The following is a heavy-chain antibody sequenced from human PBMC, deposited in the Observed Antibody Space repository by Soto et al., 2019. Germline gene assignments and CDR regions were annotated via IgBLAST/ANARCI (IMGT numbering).Heavy chain of an antibody. CDR3: ARYGYCSGGSCFDYYYYMDV. Sequence: RQRGSLKISCAASGFTFSDYYMSWIRQAPGKGLEWVSYISSSGSTIYYADSVKGRFTISRDNAKNSLYLQMNSLRAEDTAVYYCARYGYCSGGSCFDYYYYMDVWGKGTTVTVSS. J-gene: IGHJ6*03. CDR1: GFTFSDYY. D-gene: IGHD2-15*01. V-gene: IGHV3-11*01. CDR2: ISSSGSTI.